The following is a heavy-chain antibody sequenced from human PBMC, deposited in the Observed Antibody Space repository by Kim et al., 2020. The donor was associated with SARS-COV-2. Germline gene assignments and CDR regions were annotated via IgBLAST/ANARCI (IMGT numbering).Heavy chain of an antibody. V-gene: IGHV1-46*01. CDR3: ARSFSDYGDKYDY. Sequence: ASVKVSCKTSGYTFTTYYMHWVRQAPGQGLEWMGIINPSGESTSNAQKFQGRVVMTRDTSTSTLYMELSSLRSEDTAVYYCARSFSDYGDKYDYWGQGTLVTVSS. D-gene: IGHD4-17*01. J-gene: IGHJ4*02. CDR1: GYTFTTYY. CDR2: INPSGEST.